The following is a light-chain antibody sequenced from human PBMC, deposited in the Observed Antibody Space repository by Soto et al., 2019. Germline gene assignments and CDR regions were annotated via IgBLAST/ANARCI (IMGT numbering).Light chain of an antibody. J-gene: IGKJ4*01. CDR3: QQYGSSPLT. CDR2: GAS. V-gene: IGKV3-20*01. CDR1: QSASGSY. Sequence: EIVLTQSPSTLSLSPGERATLSCRASQSASGSYLAWYQQKPGQAPTLLMYGASIRATGIPDRFSGSGSGTDFTLTISRLEPEDFAVYYCQQYGSSPLTFGGGTKVDIK.